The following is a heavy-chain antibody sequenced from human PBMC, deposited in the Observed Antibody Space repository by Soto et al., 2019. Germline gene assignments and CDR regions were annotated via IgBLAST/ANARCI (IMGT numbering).Heavy chain of an antibody. CDR1: GGSISSSSYY. V-gene: IGHV4-39*01. CDR2: IYYSGST. J-gene: IGHJ6*02. CDR3: ALTTVTDNNYYYGMDV. D-gene: IGHD4-17*01. Sequence: PSETLSLTCTVSGGSISSSSYYWGWIRQPPGKGLEWIGSIYYSGSTYYNPSLKSRVTISVDTSKNQFSLKLSSVTAADTAVYYCALTTVTDNNYYYGMDVWGQGTTVTVSS.